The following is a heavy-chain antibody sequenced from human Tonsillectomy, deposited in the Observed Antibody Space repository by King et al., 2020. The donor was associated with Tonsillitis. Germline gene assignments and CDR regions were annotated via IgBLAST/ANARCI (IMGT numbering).Heavy chain of an antibody. D-gene: IGHD1-14*01. CDR1: GFTFSNAW. CDR2: IELTTEGGTT. V-gene: IGHV3-15*04. Sequence: VQLVESGGGVVKPGGSLRLSCAASGFTFSNAWMSWFRQAPGKGREWVGRIELTTEGGTTMYAAPVKGRFTISRDDSKDTLYLQMNSLRTDDTAFYSCATGLGRTNGDCSGHGALVTVSS. CDR3: ATGLGRTNGDC. J-gene: IGHJ4*03.